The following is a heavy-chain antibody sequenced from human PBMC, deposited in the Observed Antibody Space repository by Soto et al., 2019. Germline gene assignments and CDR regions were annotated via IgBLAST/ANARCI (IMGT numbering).Heavy chain of an antibody. CDR1: GYRFTSYW. D-gene: IGHD3-22*01. J-gene: IGHJ5*02. CDR2: IFPSDSDT. V-gene: IGHV5-51*01. CDR3: ARKDKSGYFNRFDP. Sequence: GESLKISCRTSGYRFTSYWIAWGRQMPGKGLEWMGIIFPSDSDTRYSPSFQGQVTISADRSTSTVFLQWASLKASDTAVYFCARKDKSGYFNRFDPWGQGTLVTVSS.